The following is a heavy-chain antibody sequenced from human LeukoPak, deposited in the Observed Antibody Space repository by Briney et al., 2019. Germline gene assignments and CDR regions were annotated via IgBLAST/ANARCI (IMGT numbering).Heavy chain of an antibody. CDR1: GGSISSYY. CDR2: IYTSGST. J-gene: IGHJ6*03. Sequence: SETLSLTCTVSGGSISSYYWSWIRQPPGKGLEWIGYIYTSGSTNYNPSLKSRVTISVDTSKNQFSLKLSSVTAADTAVYYCARMNSNYVHGYYYYMDVWGKGTTVTVSS. CDR3: ARMNSNYVHGYYYYMDV. V-gene: IGHV4-4*09. D-gene: IGHD4-11*01.